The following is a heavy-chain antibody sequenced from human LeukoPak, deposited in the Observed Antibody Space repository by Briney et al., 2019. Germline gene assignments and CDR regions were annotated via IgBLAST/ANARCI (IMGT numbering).Heavy chain of an antibody. CDR1: GLTFSSYS. J-gene: IGHJ3*02. D-gene: IGHD6-13*01. CDR3: ARGQYSSSWYVDAFDI. CDR2: ISSSSSYI. V-gene: IGHV3-21*01. Sequence: PGGSLRLSCAASGLTFSSYSMNWVRQAPGKGLEWVSSISSSSSYIYYADSVKGRFTISRDNAKNSLYLQMNSLRAEDTAVYYCARGQYSSSWYVDAFDIWGQGTMVTVSS.